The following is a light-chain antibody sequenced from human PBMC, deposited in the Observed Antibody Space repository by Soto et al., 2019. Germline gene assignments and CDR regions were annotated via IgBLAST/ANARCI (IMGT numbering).Light chain of an antibody. CDR2: EVD. CDR3: SSYGGSNIPLYV. V-gene: IGLV2-8*01. J-gene: IGLJ1*01. Sequence: SALTQPPSASGSPGQSLTISCAGTGSDVGAYKYVSWYQQHPGKAPKLIIYEVDKRPSGVPDRFSGSKSGNTASLTVSGLQAEDEADYYCSSYGGSNIPLYVFGTGTNVTVL. CDR1: GSDVGAYKY.